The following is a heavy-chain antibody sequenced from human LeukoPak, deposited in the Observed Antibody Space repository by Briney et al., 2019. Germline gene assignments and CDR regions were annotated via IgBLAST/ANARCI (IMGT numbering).Heavy chain of an antibody. Sequence: GGSLRLSCAASGFTFSNYAMSWVRQAPGKGLEWVSSINGRGGSTYYADSVKGRFTISRDNSKNTLYLQMNSLRAEDTAVYYCAKDQTPYYWGQGTLVTVSS. D-gene: IGHD4-23*01. CDR1: GFTFSNYA. V-gene: IGHV3-23*01. CDR3: AKDQTPYY. CDR2: INGRGGST. J-gene: IGHJ4*02.